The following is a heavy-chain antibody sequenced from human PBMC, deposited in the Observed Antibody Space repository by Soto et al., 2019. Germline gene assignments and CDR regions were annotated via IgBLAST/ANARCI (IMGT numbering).Heavy chain of an antibody. Sequence: QVQLVQSGAEVKKPGSSVKVSCKASGGTFSSYAISWVRQAPGQGLEWMGGIIPIFGTANYAQKFQGRVMITADESTSTAYMELSSLRSEGTAVYYCAREGIRDIVVVVDASVGGMDVWGQGTTVTVSS. CDR2: IIPIFGTA. CDR3: AREGIRDIVVVVDASVGGMDV. V-gene: IGHV1-69*12. CDR1: GGTFSSYA. J-gene: IGHJ6*02. D-gene: IGHD2-15*01.